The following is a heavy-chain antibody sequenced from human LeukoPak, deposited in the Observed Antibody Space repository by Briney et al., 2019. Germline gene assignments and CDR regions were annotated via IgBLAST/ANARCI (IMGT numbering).Heavy chain of an antibody. CDR3: ARITVTNYYYYGMDL. CDR2: INPNSGGT. V-gene: IGHV1-2*02. J-gene: IGHJ6*02. Sequence: ASVKVSCKASGYTFTGYYMHWVRQAPGQGLDWMGWINPNSGGTDYAQKFQGRVTMTRDTSISTAYMELSRLRSDDTAVYYCARITVTNYYYYGMDLWGQGTTVTVSS. CDR1: GYTFTGYY. D-gene: IGHD4-17*01.